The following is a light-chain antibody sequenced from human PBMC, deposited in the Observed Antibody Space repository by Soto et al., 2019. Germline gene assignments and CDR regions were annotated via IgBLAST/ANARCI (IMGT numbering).Light chain of an antibody. V-gene: IGLV2-14*01. CDR3: SSFTTSTTIV. CDR1: SGDVGAYNY. CDR2: EVS. Sequence: QSVLAQPASVSGSPGQSITISCSGTSGDVGAYNYVSWYQHHPGKAPRLMISEVSNRPSGVSNRFSGSKSGNTASLTISGLQAEEEAVYYCSSFTTSTTIVFGSGTKVTVL. J-gene: IGLJ1*01.